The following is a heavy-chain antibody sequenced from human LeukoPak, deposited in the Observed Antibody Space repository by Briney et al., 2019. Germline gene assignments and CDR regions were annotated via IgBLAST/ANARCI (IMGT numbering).Heavy chain of an antibody. CDR2: INPSGDST. J-gene: IGHJ4*02. V-gene: IGHV1-46*01. D-gene: IGHD5-24*01. Sequence: ASVKVSCKASGYTFTSYDMHRVRQAPGQGLEWMGIINPSGDSTSYAQKFQGRVTMTRDTSTSTVYMELSSLRSDDTAVYYCARVGQGWLQRDYFDYWGQGTLVTVSS. CDR3: ARVGQGWLQRDYFDY. CDR1: GYTFTSYD.